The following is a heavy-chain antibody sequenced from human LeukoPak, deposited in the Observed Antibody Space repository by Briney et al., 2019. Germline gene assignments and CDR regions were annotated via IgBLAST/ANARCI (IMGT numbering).Heavy chain of an antibody. D-gene: IGHD2-2*01. Sequence: ASVKVSCKASGGTFSSYAISWVRQSPGQGLEWMGGIIPIFGTANYAQKFQGRVTITTDESTSTAYMELSSLRSEDTAVYYCARDLVGYCSSTSCSAPGYWGQGTLVTVSS. CDR3: ARDLVGYCSSTSCSAPGY. CDR2: IIPIFGTA. J-gene: IGHJ4*02. V-gene: IGHV1-69*05. CDR1: GGTFSSYA.